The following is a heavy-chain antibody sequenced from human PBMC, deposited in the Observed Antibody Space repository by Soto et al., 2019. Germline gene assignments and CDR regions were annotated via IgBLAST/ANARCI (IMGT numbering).Heavy chain of an antibody. J-gene: IGHJ6*02. CDR3: ARDQVGPLYYYYYGMDV. CDR1: GFTFRTYS. CDR2: ISSSSTYI. V-gene: IGHV3-21*01. D-gene: IGHD1-26*01. Sequence: PGGSLRLSCAASGFTFRTYSMNWVRQAPGKXLEWVSSISSSSTYIYYADSVKGRFTISRDNAKNSLYMQLTSLRAEDTAVYYCARDQVGPLYYYYYGMDVWGQGTTVTVSS.